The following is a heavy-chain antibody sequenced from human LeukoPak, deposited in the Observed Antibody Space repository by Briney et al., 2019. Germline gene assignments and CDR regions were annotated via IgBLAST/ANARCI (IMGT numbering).Heavy chain of an antibody. CDR1: GGSISSRSYY. V-gene: IGHV4-39*02. CDR3: AREQGYDFWSGGPLLSYMDV. D-gene: IGHD3-3*01. CDR2: IYYSGST. Sequence: SETLSLTCTVSGGSISSRSYYWGWVRQPPGKGREWIGSIYYSGSTYYNPSLKSRVTISVDTSKNQFSLKLSSVTAADTAVYYCAREQGYDFWSGGPLLSYMDVWGKGTTVTVSS. J-gene: IGHJ6*03.